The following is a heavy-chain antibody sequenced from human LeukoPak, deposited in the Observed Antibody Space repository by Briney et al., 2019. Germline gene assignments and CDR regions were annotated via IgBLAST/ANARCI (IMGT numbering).Heavy chain of an antibody. J-gene: IGHJ4*02. Sequence: GGSLRLSCAASGFTFSSYGMHWVRQAPGRGLEWVAFIRYDGSNKYYADSVKGRFTISRDNSKNTLYLQMNSLRAEDTAVYYCARGGDCGTTSCYYFDFWGQGTRVTVSS. CDR3: ARGGDCGTTSCYYFDF. CDR2: IRYDGSNK. D-gene: IGHD2-2*01. V-gene: IGHV3-30*02. CDR1: GFTFSSYG.